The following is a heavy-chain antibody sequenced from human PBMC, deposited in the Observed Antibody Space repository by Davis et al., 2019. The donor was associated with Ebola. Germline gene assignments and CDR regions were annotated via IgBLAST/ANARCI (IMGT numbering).Heavy chain of an antibody. CDR1: GFTFTSYD. J-gene: IGHJ5*02. Sequence: ASVKVSCKASGFTFTSYDINWVRQATGQVLEWMGWMNPNSGNTGYAQKFQGRVTMTRNTSISTAYMELSSLRSEDTAVDYGASEGGSYYGNWFDPWGQGTLVTVSS. V-gene: IGHV1-8*01. CDR2: MNPNSGNT. D-gene: IGHD1-26*01. CDR3: ASEGGSYYGNWFDP.